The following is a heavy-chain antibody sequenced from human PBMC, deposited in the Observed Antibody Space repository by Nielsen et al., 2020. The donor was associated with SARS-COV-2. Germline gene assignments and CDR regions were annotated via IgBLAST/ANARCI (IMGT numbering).Heavy chain of an antibody. J-gene: IGHJ4*02. CDR1: GFNFSNYD. CDR3: ANRDY. V-gene: IGHV3-48*01. CDR2: ISSSSSTE. Sequence: GESLKISCVASGFNFSNYDMDWVRQTPGKGLEWLSYISSSSSTEYYARSVEGRFTISRDNAKNSLYLQMNSLRVEDTAVYYCANRDYWGQGTLVTV.